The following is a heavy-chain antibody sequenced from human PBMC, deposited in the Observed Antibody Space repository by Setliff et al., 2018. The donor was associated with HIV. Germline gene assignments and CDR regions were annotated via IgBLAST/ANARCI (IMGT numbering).Heavy chain of an antibody. D-gene: IGHD3-22*01. V-gene: IGHV4-34*01. CDR2: INHSGRT. Sequence: SETLSLTCAVYGGSFSGYYWSWIRQAPGKGLEWIGEINHSGRTNYNPSLKSRVTISVDASKNQFSLKLSSVTAADTAVYYCARGQQIVNWFDPWGQGTLVTVSS. CDR3: ARGQQIVNWFDP. J-gene: IGHJ5*02. CDR1: GGSFSGYY.